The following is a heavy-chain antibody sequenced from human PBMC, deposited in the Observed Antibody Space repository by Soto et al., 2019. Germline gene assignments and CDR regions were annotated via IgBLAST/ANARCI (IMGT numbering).Heavy chain of an antibody. CDR2: IYYSGST. CDR3: ARARGDSSGWYLDY. V-gene: IGHV4-59*01. Sequence: PSETLSLTCTVSGGSIISYYWSWIRQPPGKGLEWIGYIYYSGSTNYNPSLKSRVTISVDTSENQFSLKLSSVTAADTAVYYCARARGDSSGWYLDYWGQGTLVTVSS. J-gene: IGHJ4*02. CDR1: GGSIISYY. D-gene: IGHD6-19*01.